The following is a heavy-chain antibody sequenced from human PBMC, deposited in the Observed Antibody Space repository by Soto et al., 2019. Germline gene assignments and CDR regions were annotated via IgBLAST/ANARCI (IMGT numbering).Heavy chain of an antibody. V-gene: IGHV1-69*13. J-gene: IGHJ5*02. CDR3: ARGVEWWFDP. Sequence: SVKGACKASGGGFSVDASGWVRQAPGQGLEWMGGIIPIFGTANYAQKFQGRVTITADESTSTAYMELSSLRSEDTAVYYCARGVEWWFDPWGPGTLVTVSS. CDR1: GGGFSVDA. D-gene: IGHD1-26*01. CDR2: IIPIFGTA.